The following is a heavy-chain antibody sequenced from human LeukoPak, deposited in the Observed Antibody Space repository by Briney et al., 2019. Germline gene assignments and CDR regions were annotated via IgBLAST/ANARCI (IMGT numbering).Heavy chain of an antibody. J-gene: IGHJ1*01. Sequence: PGGSLRLSCAASGFTLSSYAMSWVRQAPGKGLEWVSAISGSGDHTYYADSVRGRFTISRDNSKNTLYLQMNSLRAEDTAIYYCATTVGYCSSTSCSGYFQHWGQGTLVTVSS. V-gene: IGHV3-23*01. CDR2: ISGSGDHT. CDR3: ATTVGYCSSTSCSGYFQH. D-gene: IGHD2-2*01. CDR1: GFTLSSYA.